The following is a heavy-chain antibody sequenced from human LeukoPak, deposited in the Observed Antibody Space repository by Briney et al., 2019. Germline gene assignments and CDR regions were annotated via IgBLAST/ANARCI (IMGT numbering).Heavy chain of an antibody. D-gene: IGHD6-13*01. J-gene: IGHJ3*02. CDR3: ASYLDSSSWYEAFDI. Sequence: GGSLRLSCAASGFTFSSYSMNWVRQAPGKGLEWVSYISSSGSTIYYADSVKGRFTISRDNAKNSLYLQMNSLRAEDTAVYYCASYLDSSSWYEAFDIWGQGTMVTVSS. CDR1: GFTFSSYS. CDR2: ISSSGSTI. V-gene: IGHV3-48*04.